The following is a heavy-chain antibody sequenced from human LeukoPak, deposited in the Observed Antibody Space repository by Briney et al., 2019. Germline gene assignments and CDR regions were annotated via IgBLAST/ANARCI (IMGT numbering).Heavy chain of an antibody. Sequence: GESLKISCKGSGYSFTSYWMGWVRQMPGKGLEWMGIIYPGDSDTRYSPSFQGQVTISADKSISTAYLQWSSLKASDTAMYYCARNPRGDFWSGYYYYFDYWGQGTLVTVSS. CDR3: ARNPRGDFWSGYYYYFDY. CDR2: IYPGDSDT. CDR1: GYSFTSYW. V-gene: IGHV5-51*01. D-gene: IGHD3-3*01. J-gene: IGHJ4*02.